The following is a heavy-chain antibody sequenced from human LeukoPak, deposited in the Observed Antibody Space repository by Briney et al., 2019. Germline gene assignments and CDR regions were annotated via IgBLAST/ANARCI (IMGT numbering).Heavy chain of an antibody. D-gene: IGHD3-3*02. V-gene: IGHV4-59*01. Sequence: SETLSLTCTVSVGSISNFYWSWIRQPPGKGLEWIGHIFSSGTTDYNPSLRSRVIISVDTSSNQFSLKLSSVTAADTAMYYCAGDISNGRYNFGYWGQGTLVTVSS. CDR2: IFSSGTT. CDR3: AGDISNGRYNFGY. J-gene: IGHJ4*02. CDR1: VGSISNFY.